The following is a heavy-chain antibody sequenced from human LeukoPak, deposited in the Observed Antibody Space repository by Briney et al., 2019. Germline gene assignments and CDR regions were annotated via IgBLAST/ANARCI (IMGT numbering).Heavy chain of an antibody. CDR1: GYSFTSNW. Sequence: PGEPLKISCKGSGYSFTSNWIGWVRQMPGKGLECMGIIYPGDSDTRYSPSFQGQVTISADKSISTAYLQWSSLKASDTAMYYCARHFSPLCTYYDFWSGYPLGWFDPWGQGTLVTVSS. D-gene: IGHD3-3*01. V-gene: IGHV5-51*01. CDR2: IYPGDSDT. CDR3: ARHFSPLCTYYDFWSGYPLGWFDP. J-gene: IGHJ5*02.